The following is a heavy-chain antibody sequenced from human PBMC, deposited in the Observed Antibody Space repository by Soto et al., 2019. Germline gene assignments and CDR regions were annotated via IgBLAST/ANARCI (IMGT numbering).Heavy chain of an antibody. CDR1: GFTFSSYA. J-gene: IGHJ2*01. CDR3: AKDAGVSIVVVIAAHYWYFDL. D-gene: IGHD2-15*01. Sequence: EVQLLESGGALVQPGGSLRLSCAASGFTFSSYAMSWVRQAPGKGLEWVSAISGSGANTYYADSVKGRFTISRDNSKNTLYLQMNSLRAEDTAVYYCAKDAGVSIVVVIAAHYWYFDLWGRGTLVTVS. V-gene: IGHV3-23*01. CDR2: ISGSGANT.